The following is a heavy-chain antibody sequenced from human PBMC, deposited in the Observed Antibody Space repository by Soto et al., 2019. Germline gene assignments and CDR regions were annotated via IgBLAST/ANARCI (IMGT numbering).Heavy chain of an antibody. CDR3: ARVGRYFDWLTIDY. D-gene: IGHD3-9*01. V-gene: IGHV4-31*03. CDR1: GDSISSGGHY. J-gene: IGHJ4*02. CDR2: IYYSGST. Sequence: SETLSLTCTVSGDSISSGGHYWGWIRQHPGKGLEWIGYIYYSGSTYYNPSLKSRVSIPVDTSKNQFSLKLSSVTAADTAVYYCARVGRYFDWLTIDYWGQGTLVTVSS.